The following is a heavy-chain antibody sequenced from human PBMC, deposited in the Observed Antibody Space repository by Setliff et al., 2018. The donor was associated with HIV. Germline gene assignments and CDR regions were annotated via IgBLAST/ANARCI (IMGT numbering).Heavy chain of an antibody. J-gene: IGHJ4*02. CDR1: GYRFMSYG. V-gene: IGHV7-4-1*02. CDR2: INTKTGNP. Sequence: ASVKVSCKGSGYRFMSYGFTWVRQAPGQGLEWLGWINTKTGNPTYAQGLTGQFVFSLDTSISTAYLQISSLKAEDTAVYYCARDQRLFYFDSWGQGTLVTVSS. CDR3: ARDQRLFYFDS.